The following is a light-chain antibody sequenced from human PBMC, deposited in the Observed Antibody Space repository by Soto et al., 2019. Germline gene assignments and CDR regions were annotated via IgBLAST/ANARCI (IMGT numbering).Light chain of an antibody. CDR3: QQLNTYPIT. J-gene: IGKJ5*01. CDR1: QGISSD. V-gene: IGKV1-9*01. Sequence: IQLTQSPSSLSASVGDRVTITCRASQGISSDLAGYQQKPGKAPKLLIYVASTLEGGVPFRFSGSGSGTDFTLTISSLQPEDFATYCCQQLNTYPITFGQGTRLEI. CDR2: VAS.